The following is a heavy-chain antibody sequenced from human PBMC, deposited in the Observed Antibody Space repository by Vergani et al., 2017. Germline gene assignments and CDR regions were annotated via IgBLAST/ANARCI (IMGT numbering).Heavy chain of an antibody. D-gene: IGHD3-16*01. V-gene: IGHV4-34*01. J-gene: IGHJ6*02. Sequence: QVQLQQWGAGLLKPSETLSLTCAVYGGSFSGYYWSWIRQPPGKGLEWIGEINHSGSTNYNPSLKSRVTISVDTSKNQFSLKLSSLTAADTAVYYCARGTYDYVWGSLDYYYYGMDVWGQGTTVTVSS. CDR3: ARGTYDYVWGSLDYYYYGMDV. CDR1: GGSFSGYY. CDR2: INHSGST.